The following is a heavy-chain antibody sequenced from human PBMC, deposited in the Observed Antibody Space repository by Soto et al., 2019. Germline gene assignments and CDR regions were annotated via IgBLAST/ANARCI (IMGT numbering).Heavy chain of an antibody. CDR1: GGTFSSYA. Sequence: VSCKASGGTFSSYAISWVRRATGQGLEWMGGIIPIFGTANYAQKFQGRVTITADKSTSTAYMELSSLRSEDTAVYYCARVGRGYSGYVHYYYGMDVWGQGTTVTVSS. J-gene: IGHJ6*02. D-gene: IGHD5-12*01. V-gene: IGHV1-69*06. CDR2: IIPIFGTA. CDR3: ARVGRGYSGYVHYYYGMDV.